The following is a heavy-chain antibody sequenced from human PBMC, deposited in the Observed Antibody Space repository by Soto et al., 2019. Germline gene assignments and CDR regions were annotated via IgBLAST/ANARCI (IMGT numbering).Heavy chain of an antibody. V-gene: IGHV1-18*01. CDR1: GYTFTNYG. D-gene: IGHD3-9*01. J-gene: IGHJ1*01. CDR2: ISAYNGNT. CDR3: ARKGTGYPTEH. Sequence: QVQLVQSGAEVKQPGASVKVSCKASGYTFTNYGITWMRQAPDQGLEWMGWISAYNGNTYYAQKFQGRLTITTDASTDTAYMDMRSLRSDDTAVYYCARKGTGYPTEHWGQGTLVTVSS.